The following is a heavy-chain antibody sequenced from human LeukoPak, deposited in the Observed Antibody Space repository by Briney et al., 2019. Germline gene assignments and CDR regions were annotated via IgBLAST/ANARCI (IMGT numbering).Heavy chain of an antibody. CDR2: IVEGGSVT. CDR1: GFSFATYA. V-gene: IGHV3-23*05. Sequence: GGSLRLSCAASGFSFATYAMSWVRQAPGKGLEWVSAIVEGGSVTFYTDSVKGRFTISRDNSKNTLYLQMNSLRAEDTALYYCAKGTAQWELYDYWGQGTLVTVSS. J-gene: IGHJ4*02. CDR3: AKGTAQWELYDY. D-gene: IGHD1-26*01.